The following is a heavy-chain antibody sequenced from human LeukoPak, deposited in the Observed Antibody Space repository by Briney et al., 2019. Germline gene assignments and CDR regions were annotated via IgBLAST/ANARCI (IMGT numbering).Heavy chain of an antibody. CDR2: INPDGSQT. V-gene: IGHV3-7*01. CDR3: ARDLGYGALDP. J-gene: IGHJ5*02. Sequence: GGSLRLSCAASGFTFTTYWMNWVRQAPGKGLEWVALINPDGSQTIYVDSVKGRFTISGDNAENSLYLQMNTLRAEDTAVYYCARDLGYGALDPWGQGTLVTVSS. CDR1: GFTFTTYW. D-gene: IGHD4-17*01.